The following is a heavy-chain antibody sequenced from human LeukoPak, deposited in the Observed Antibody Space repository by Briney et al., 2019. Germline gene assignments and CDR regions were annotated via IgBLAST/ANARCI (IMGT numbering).Heavy chain of an antibody. Sequence: GESLKISCKGSGYSFTSYWIGWVRQMPGKGLEWMGIIYPGDSDTRYSPSFQGQVTISADKSISTAYLQWSSLKASDTAMYYCARREVYYYDSSGYYAFDYWGQGTLVTVSS. V-gene: IGHV5-51*01. CDR3: ARREVYYYDSSGYYAFDY. CDR2: IYPGDSDT. J-gene: IGHJ4*02. D-gene: IGHD3-22*01. CDR1: GYSFTSYW.